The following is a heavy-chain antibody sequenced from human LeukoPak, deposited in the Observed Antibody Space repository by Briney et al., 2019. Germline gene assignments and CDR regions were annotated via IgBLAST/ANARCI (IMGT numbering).Heavy chain of an antibody. CDR3: ARDPPGTTAFDL. CDR1: GYIFTHYY. Sequence: ASVKVSCKASGYIFTHYYMHWVRQAPGQGLEWMGWINPKSDGTKYAQNFQGRVTMTWDTSISTAYMEVSRLTSDDTAMFYCARDPPGTTAFDLWGQGTMVTVSS. V-gene: IGHV1-2*02. J-gene: IGHJ3*01. CDR2: INPKSDGT. D-gene: IGHD1-1*01.